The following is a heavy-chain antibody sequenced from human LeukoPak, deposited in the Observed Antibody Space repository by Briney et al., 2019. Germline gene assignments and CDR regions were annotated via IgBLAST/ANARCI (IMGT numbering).Heavy chain of an antibody. CDR1: GFTFSSYW. CDR2: INSDGSTT. CDR3: ARKYCSTTSCLFDN. Sequence: PGGSLRLSCAASGFTFSSYWMHWVRQAPGKGLVWVSRINSDGSTTNYADSVKGRFTISRDNAKNSLYLQMNSLRAEDTAVYYCARKYCSTTSCLFDNWGQGTLVTVSS. J-gene: IGHJ4*02. D-gene: IGHD2-2*01. V-gene: IGHV3-74*01.